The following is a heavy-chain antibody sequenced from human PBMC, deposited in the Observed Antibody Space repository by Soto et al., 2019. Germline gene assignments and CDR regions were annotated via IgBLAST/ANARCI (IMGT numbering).Heavy chain of an antibody. CDR3: ARRENQGPIDY. V-gene: IGHV4-59*04. J-gene: IGHJ4*02. CDR1: DIALSPNYW. D-gene: IGHD1-26*01. Sequence: SSETLWRTCTVSDIALSPNYWSLFRPPPGKGREWIGYIYYSGTTYYNPSLKSRVTMSVDTSKNQFSLKLTSVTAVDTAVYYCARRENQGPIDYWGQGTLVPVSS. CDR2: IYYSGTT.